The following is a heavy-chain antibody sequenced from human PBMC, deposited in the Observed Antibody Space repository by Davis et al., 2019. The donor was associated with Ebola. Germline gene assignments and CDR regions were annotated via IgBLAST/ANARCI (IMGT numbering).Heavy chain of an antibody. Sequence: GESLKISCAASGFTFSSYWVNWVRQAPGKGLEWVSSITSGDGAHYAGSVKGRFTISRDNSKDTLFLEMNSLRAEDTALYYCAELHSSASHIWGQGTLVTVSP. D-gene: IGHD6-6*01. CDR2: ITSGDGA. J-gene: IGHJ4*02. CDR1: GFTFSSYW. CDR3: AELHSSASHI. V-gene: IGHV3-23*01.